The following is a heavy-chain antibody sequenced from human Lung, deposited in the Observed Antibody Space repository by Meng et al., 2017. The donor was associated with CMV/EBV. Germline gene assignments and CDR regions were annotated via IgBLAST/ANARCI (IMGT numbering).Heavy chain of an antibody. CDR3: AKYIAAAGILSVYFEY. CDR2: ISVRGGST. J-gene: IGHJ4*02. Sequence: SCAASGFTFSSYAMSWVRQAPGKGLEWVSAISVRGGSTDYADSVKGRFTISRDNSKNTLYLQMNSLGAEDTAVYFCAKYIAAAGILSVYFEYWGQGKXVNGAS. CDR1: GFTFSSYA. V-gene: IGHV3-23*01. D-gene: IGHD6-13*01.